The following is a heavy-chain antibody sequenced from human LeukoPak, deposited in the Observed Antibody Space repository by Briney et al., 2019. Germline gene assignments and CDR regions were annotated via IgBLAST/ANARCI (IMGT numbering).Heavy chain of an antibody. CDR3: ARDMRLLEAFHYYGMDV. CDR1: GFTFSSYA. J-gene: IGHJ6*02. D-gene: IGHD2-15*01. CDR2: IDSSSSYI. V-gene: IGHV3-21*01. Sequence: GGSLRLSCAASGFTFSSYAMNWVRQAPGKGLEWVSSIDSSSSYIYYADSVKGRFTISRDNSKNTLYLQMNSLRAEDTAVYYCARDMRLLEAFHYYGMDVWGQGTTVTVSS.